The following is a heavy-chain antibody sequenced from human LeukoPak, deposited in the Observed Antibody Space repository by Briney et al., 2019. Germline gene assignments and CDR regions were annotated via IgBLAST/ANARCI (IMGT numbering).Heavy chain of an antibody. V-gene: IGHV4-34*01. Sequence: SETLSLTCAVYGGSFSAYYWCWIRQPPGKGLEWIGEINHSGSTNYNPSLKSRVTISVDTSKNQFSLKLSSVTAADTAVYYCAREASGIWGQGTMVTVSS. J-gene: IGHJ3*02. CDR2: INHSGST. CDR3: AREASGI. CDR1: GGSFSAYY.